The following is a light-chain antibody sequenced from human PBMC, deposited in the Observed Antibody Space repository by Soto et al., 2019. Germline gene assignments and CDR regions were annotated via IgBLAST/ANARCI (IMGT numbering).Light chain of an antibody. J-gene: IGKJ1*01. V-gene: IGKV1-5*03. CDR1: QSISSW. Sequence: DIQMTQSPSSLSASVGDRVTITCRASQSISSWLAWYQQKPGKAPKLLIYKASSLESGVPSRFSGSGSGTHFTLTISSLQPEDVATYYCQKHNSAPQTFGQGTKVDIK. CDR3: QKHNSAPQT. CDR2: KAS.